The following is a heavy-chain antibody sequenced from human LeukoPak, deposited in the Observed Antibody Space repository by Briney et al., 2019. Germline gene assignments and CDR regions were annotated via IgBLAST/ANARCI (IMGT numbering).Heavy chain of an antibody. Sequence: PGGSLRLSCAASGFILGDYSMNWVRQPPGKGLEVISYIGMNNVNTKHADSVKGLFTISADSAMNSLFLHMNSLRVEDTAVYYCARDHNFAFDNWGQGTLVTVSS. D-gene: IGHD5-24*01. V-gene: IGHV3-11*06. J-gene: IGHJ4*02. CDR1: GFILGDYS. CDR2: IGMNNVNT. CDR3: ARDHNFAFDN.